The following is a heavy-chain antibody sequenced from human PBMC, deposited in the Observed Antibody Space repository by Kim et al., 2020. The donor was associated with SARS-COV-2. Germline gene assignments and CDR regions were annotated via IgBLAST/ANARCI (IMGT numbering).Heavy chain of an antibody. J-gene: IGHJ5*02. D-gene: IGHD3-10*01. CDR1: GGSISSGGYY. V-gene: IGHV4-31*03. CDR2: IYYSGST. Sequence: SETLSLTCTVSGGSISSGGYYWSWIRQLPGKGLEWIGYIYYSGSTYYNPSLKSRVTISVDTSKNQFSLKLSSVTAADTAVYYCARSPYYGSGSTNWFDPWGQGTLVTVSS. CDR3: ARSPYYGSGSTNWFDP.